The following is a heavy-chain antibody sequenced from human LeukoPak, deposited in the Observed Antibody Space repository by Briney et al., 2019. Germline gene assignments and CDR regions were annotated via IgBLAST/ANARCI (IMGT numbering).Heavy chain of an antibody. J-gene: IGHJ4*02. CDR2: IYYSGST. D-gene: IGHD4-17*01. V-gene: IGHV4-30-4*01. Sequence: SETLSLTCTVSGGSISSGDYYWSWIRQPPGKGLEWIGYIYYSGSTYYNPSLKSRVTISVDTSKNQFSLKLSSVTAADTAVYYCARQDDYGDYGFAYWGQGTLVTVSS. CDR3: ARQDDYGDYGFAY. CDR1: GGSISSGDYY.